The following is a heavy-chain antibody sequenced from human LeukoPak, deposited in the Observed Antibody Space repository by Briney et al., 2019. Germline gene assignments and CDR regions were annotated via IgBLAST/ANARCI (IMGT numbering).Heavy chain of an antibody. CDR2: IIPILGIA. Sequence: SVKVSCKASGYTFTGDYMHWVRQAPGQGLEWMGRIIPILGIANYAQKFQGRVTITADKSTSTAYMELSSLRSEDTAVYYCARPYGSGSQLGYYYYGMDVWGQGTTVTVSS. D-gene: IGHD3-10*01. CDR1: GYTFTGDY. V-gene: IGHV1-69*02. J-gene: IGHJ6*02. CDR3: ARPYGSGSQLGYYYYGMDV.